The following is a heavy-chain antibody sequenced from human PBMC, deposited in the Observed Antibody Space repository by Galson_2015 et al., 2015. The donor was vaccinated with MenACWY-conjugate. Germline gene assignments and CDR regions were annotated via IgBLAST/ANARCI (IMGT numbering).Heavy chain of an antibody. D-gene: IGHD5-18*01. CDR1: GFTFSNYA. J-gene: IGHJ4*02. Sequence: SLRLSCAASGFTFSNYAVTWVRQAPGKGLEWVPTISASGGITNYAGSVKGRFTISRGNYDKTLYLQMNNLRAEDTAVYYCAKDLWARESSYGPFEYWGQGTLVTFSS. CDR2: ISASGGIT. CDR3: AKDLWARESSYGPFEY. V-gene: IGHV3-23*01.